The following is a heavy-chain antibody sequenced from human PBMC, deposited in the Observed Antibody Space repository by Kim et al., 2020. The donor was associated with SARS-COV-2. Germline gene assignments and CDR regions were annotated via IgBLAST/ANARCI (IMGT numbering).Heavy chain of an antibody. Sequence: YNPSLKSRVTISVDTSKNQFSLKLSSVTAADTAVYYCARGGYSSGWFDYWGQGTLVTVSS. V-gene: IGHV4-34*01. CDR3: ARGGYSSGWFDY. J-gene: IGHJ4*02. D-gene: IGHD6-19*01.